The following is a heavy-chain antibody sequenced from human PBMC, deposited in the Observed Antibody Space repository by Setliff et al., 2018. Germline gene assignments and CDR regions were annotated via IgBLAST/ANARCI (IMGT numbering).Heavy chain of an antibody. CDR2: IYWNDDK. CDR1: GFSFSTSGVG. J-gene: IGHJ4*02. D-gene: IGHD3-22*01. CDR3: AHIYYDNSGYYSRFDY. Sequence: SGPTPAHPTQTLTLTCPFSGFSFSTSGVGVGWIRQPPGKALEWLAFIYWNDDKRYSPSLKSRLTITKDTSKNQVVLTVTNMDPVGTATYYCAHIYYDNSGYYSRFDYWGQGTLVTVSS. V-gene: IGHV2-5*01.